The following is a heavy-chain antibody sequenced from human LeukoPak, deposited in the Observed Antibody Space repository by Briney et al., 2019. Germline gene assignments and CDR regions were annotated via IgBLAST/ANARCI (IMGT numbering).Heavy chain of an antibody. D-gene: IGHD2-15*01. CDR3: ARRPKRVVAATPRAFDI. Sequence: SETLSLTCAVYGGSFSGYYWSWIRRPPGKGLEWIGEINHSGSTNYNPSLKSRVTISVDTSKNQFSLKLSSVTAADTAVYYCARRPKRVVAATPRAFDIWGQGTMVTVSS. J-gene: IGHJ3*02. CDR1: GGSFSGYY. CDR2: INHSGST. V-gene: IGHV4-34*01.